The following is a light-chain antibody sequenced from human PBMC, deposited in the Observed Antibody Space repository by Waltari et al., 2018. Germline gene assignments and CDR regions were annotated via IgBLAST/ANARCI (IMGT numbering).Light chain of an antibody. CDR1: QSVSSSN. CDR3: QQYGSSPWT. CDR2: GAS. J-gene: IGKJ4*01. Sequence: EIVLTQSPGTLSLSPGERATLSCRASQSVSSSNLAWYQQKPGQAPRLLMYGASSRATGIPDRFSGSGSGTDFTLTISRLKPEDFAVYYCQQYGSSPWTFGGGTKVEIK. V-gene: IGKV3-20*01.